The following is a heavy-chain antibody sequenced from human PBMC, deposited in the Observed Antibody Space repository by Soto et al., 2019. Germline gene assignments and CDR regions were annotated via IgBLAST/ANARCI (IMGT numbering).Heavy chain of an antibody. CDR1: GFTVSSHA. CDR3: APHVSCSGGSCQYDAFAI. J-gene: IGHJ3*02. V-gene: IGHV3-23*01. Sequence: EVQVLESGGGLVQPGGSLSLSCEGSGFTVSSHAMTWIRQAPGKGPEWVSTVTADGGTYYADSVKGRFAMSRDTSENTLYLKMNSLGAEDTAAYYCAPHVSCSGGSCQYDAFAIRGQGTMVTVSS. D-gene: IGHD2-15*01. CDR2: VTADGGT.